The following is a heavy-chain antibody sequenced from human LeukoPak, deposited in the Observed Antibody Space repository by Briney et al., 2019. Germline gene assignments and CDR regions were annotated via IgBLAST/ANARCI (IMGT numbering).Heavy chain of an antibody. CDR1: GFTFSSYA. CDR3: AKDGGLGYCSSTSCYEDY. CDR2: ISDSGGST. V-gene: IGHV3-23*01. J-gene: IGHJ4*02. Sequence: GGSLRLSCAASGFTFSSYAMSWVRQAPGKGLEWVSAISDSGGSTYYADSVKGRFTISRDNSKNTLYLQMNSLRAEDTAVYYCAKDGGLGYCSSTSCYEDYWGQGTLVTVSS. D-gene: IGHD2-2*01.